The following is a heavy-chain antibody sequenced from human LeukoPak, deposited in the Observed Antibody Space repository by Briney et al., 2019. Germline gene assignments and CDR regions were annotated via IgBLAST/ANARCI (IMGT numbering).Heavy chain of an antibody. V-gene: IGHV4-61*02. CDR1: GGSISGGSYY. D-gene: IGHD2-2*01. CDR2: IYTSGST. Sequence: SETLSLTCTVSGGSISGGSYYWSWIRQPAGKGLEWIGRIYTSGSTNYNPSLKSRVTMSVDTSKNQFSLKLSSVTAADTAVYYCATLIGYCSSTSCDEIDYWGQGTLVTVSS. CDR3: ATLIGYCSSTSCDEIDY. J-gene: IGHJ4*02.